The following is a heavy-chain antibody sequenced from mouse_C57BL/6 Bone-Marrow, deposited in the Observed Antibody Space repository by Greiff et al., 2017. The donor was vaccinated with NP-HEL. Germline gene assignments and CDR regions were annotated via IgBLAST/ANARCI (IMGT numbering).Heavy chain of an antibody. CDR1: GYAFTNYL. Sequence: QVQLQQSGAELVRPGTSVKVSCKASGYAFTNYLIEWVKQRPGQGLEWIGVINPGSGGTNYNEKFKGKATLTADKSSSTAYMQLSSLTSEDSAVYFCASSSSYWGQGTSVTVSS. CDR3: ASSSSY. V-gene: IGHV1-54*01. J-gene: IGHJ4*01. CDR2: INPGSGGT.